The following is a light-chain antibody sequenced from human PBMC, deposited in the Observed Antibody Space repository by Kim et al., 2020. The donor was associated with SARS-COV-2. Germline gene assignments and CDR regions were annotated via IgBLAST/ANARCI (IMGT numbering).Light chain of an antibody. CDR1: QSVYNNY. V-gene: IGKV3-20*01. CDR2: GAS. Sequence: EIVLTQSPGTLSLSPGETATLSCRASQSVYNNYLAWYQQKPGQAPRLLITGASRRATDIPDRFSGSGSGADFTLTISILEPEDFVTYYCQQYGGAPLTFGQGTRLEIK. CDR3: QQYGGAPLT. J-gene: IGKJ5*01.